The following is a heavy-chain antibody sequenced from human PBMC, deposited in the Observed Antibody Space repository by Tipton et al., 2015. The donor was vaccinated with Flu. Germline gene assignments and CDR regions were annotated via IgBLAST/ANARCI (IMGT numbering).Heavy chain of an antibody. CDR2: IYPSGTT. D-gene: IGHD3-10*02. CDR1: SGSIRSTNYF. CDR3: ARLSYYDVDLKNFYFDY. J-gene: IGHJ4*02. Sequence: TLSLTCNVSSGSIRSTNYFCAWIRQPPGKGLELIGSIYPSGTTYYNPSLKSRVTISVNTSKSQFSLKLRSVTAADTAVYYCARLSYYDVDLKNFYFDYWGQGALVTVSS. V-gene: IGHV4-39*01.